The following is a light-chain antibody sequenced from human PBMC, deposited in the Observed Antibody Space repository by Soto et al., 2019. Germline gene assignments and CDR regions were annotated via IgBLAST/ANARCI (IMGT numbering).Light chain of an antibody. CDR3: QQFNSYPRT. Sequence: IQLTTSPSVLSASGGDRVTLTCRDKQGINTFLAWDQQKPGKAPTLLIHEASTLHPGVPSRFRGSGTRTDFTLTITYLQPEDFATYYCQQFNSYPRTLGQGTKL. CDR1: QGINTF. V-gene: IGKV1-9*01. CDR2: EAS. J-gene: IGKJ2*02.